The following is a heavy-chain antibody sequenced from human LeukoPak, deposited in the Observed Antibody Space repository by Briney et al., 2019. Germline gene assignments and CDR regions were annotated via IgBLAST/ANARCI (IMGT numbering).Heavy chain of an antibody. D-gene: IGHD7-27*01. Sequence: GGSLRLSCAASGFTSSSYWMNWLRQAPGKGLEWVANINQDGSEKYYVDSVKGRFTISRDNSKNTLYLQMNSLRAEDTAMYYCARERDNSGPFDYWGQGTLVTVSS. CDR3: ARERDNSGPFDY. V-gene: IGHV3-7*03. J-gene: IGHJ4*02. CDR2: INQDGSEK. CDR1: GFTSSSYW.